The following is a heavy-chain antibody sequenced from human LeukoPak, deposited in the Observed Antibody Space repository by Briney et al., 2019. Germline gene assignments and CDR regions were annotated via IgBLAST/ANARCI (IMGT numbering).Heavy chain of an antibody. CDR3: ASTSIAARYYYYGMDV. Sequence: GSLRLSCAASGFTFSSYWMSWVRQAPGKGLEWVANIKQDGSEKYYVDSVKGRFTISRDNSKNTLYLQMNSLRAEDTAVYYCASTSIAARYYYYGMDVWGQGTTVTVSS. J-gene: IGHJ6*02. D-gene: IGHD6-6*01. CDR1: GFTFSSYW. CDR2: IKQDGSEK. V-gene: IGHV3-7*01.